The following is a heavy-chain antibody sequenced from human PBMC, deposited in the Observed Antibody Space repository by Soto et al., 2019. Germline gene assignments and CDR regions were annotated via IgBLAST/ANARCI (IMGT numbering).Heavy chain of an antibody. J-gene: IGHJ4*02. V-gene: IGHV4-34*01. CDR2: INHSGST. Sequence: SETLSLTRAVYGGSFSGYYWTWIRQPPGTGLEWIGEINHSGSTNYNPPLKSRVTISVDTSKNQFSLKLTSVTAADTAVYYCARDKITGLFDYWGQGTLVTVSS. D-gene: IGHD2-8*02. CDR3: ARDKITGLFDY. CDR1: GGSFSGYY.